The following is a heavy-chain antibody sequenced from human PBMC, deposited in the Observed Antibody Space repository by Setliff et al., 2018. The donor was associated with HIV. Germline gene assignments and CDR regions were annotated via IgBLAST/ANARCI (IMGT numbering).Heavy chain of an antibody. CDR2: IIPIFGTP. J-gene: IGHJ1*01. CDR3: ARGEALQNTVTTYFQH. D-gene: IGHD4-17*01. CDR1: GGTFSSYA. V-gene: IGHV1-69*05. Sequence: SVKVSCKASGGTFSSYAISWVRQAPGQGLEWMGGIIPIFGTPNYAQKFQGRVTITTDESTSTAYMELSGLRSEDTAIYYCARGEALQNTVTTYFQHWGQGAQVTVSS.